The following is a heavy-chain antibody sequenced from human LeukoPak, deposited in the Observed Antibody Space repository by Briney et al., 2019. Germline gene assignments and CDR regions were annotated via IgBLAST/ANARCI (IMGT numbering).Heavy chain of an antibody. J-gene: IGHJ4*02. V-gene: IGHV4-61*02. CDR2: IYTSGST. Sequence: PSQTLSLTCTVSGGSMSSNSYYWSWIRQPAGKGLEWIGRIYTSGSTNYNPSLKSRVTISVDTSKNQFSLKLSSVTAADTAVYYCARAGGTLVRGVIDYWGQGTLVTVSS. D-gene: IGHD3-10*01. CDR3: ARAGGTLVRGVIDY. CDR1: GGSMSSNSYY.